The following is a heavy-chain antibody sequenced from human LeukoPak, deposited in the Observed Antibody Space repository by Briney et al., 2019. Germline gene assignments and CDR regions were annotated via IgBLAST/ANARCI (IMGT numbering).Heavy chain of an antibody. CDR2: ISGSGGST. Sequence: PGGSLRLSCAASGFTFSSYAMSWVRQAPGKGLEWVSAISGSGGSTYYADSVKGRFTISRDNSKNTLYLQMNSLRAEDTAVYYCAKGGYCSGGSCYSDYYYMDVWGKGTTVTVSS. D-gene: IGHD2-15*01. V-gene: IGHV3-23*01. CDR3: AKGGYCSGGSCYSDYYYMDV. CDR1: GFTFSSYA. J-gene: IGHJ6*03.